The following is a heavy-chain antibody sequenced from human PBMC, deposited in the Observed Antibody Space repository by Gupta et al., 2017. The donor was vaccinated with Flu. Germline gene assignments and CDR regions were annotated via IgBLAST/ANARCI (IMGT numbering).Heavy chain of an antibody. J-gene: IGHJ4*02. V-gene: IGHV3-23*01. Sequence: EVQLLESGGGLVQPGGSLRLSCAASGFTFSSYAMSWVRQAPGKGLEWVSAISGSGGSTYYADSVKGRFTISRDNSKNTLYLQMNSLRAEDTAVYYCAKDGTSGVVVVAATLYYFDYWGQGTLVTVSS. CDR1: GFTFSSYA. D-gene: IGHD2-15*01. CDR2: ISGSGGST. CDR3: AKDGTSGVVVVAATLYYFDY.